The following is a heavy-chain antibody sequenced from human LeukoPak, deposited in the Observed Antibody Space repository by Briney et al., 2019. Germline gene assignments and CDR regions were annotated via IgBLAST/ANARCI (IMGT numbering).Heavy chain of an antibody. J-gene: IGHJ4*02. CDR1: GLTFSGYW. V-gene: IGHV3-7*02. CDR3: ARGRYRWNDGSCFDY. CDR2: IKPDGSEK. D-gene: IGHD1-1*01. Sequence: PGGSLRLSCAASGLTFSGYWMNWVRQAPGKGLEWVASIKPDGSEKYYVDSVKGRFTISRDNAKKSLYLQMTSLRDEDTAVYYCARGRYRWNDGSCFDYWGQGTPVTVSS.